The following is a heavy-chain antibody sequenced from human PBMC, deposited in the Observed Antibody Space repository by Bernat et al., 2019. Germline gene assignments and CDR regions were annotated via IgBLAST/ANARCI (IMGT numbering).Heavy chain of an antibody. Sequence: QVQLQESGPGLVKPSETLSLTCTVSGGSISSYYWSWIRQPPGKGLEWIGYIYYSGSTNYNPSLKSRVTISVDTSKNQFSLKLSSVTVADTAVYYCARYIAAAGTVWGQGTLVTVSS. CDR1: GGSISSYY. J-gene: IGHJ4*02. V-gene: IGHV4-59*08. CDR2: IYYSGST. D-gene: IGHD6-13*01. CDR3: ARYIAAAGTV.